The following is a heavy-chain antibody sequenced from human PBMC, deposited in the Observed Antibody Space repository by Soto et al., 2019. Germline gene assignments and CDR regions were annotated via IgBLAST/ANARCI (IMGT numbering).Heavy chain of an antibody. D-gene: IGHD3-16*01. CDR2: IIPVFGTT. Sequence: SVKVSWKDSGGLFSSFAISWVRQAPGQGLEWLGGIIPVFGTTNYAEKFQGRVTITADESTNTAYMELSSLRSGDTAMYYCGRGGGPYVWFNEFWGQGTLVTVS. CDR1: GGLFSSFA. V-gene: IGHV1-69*13. CDR3: GRGGGPYVWFNEF. J-gene: IGHJ4*02.